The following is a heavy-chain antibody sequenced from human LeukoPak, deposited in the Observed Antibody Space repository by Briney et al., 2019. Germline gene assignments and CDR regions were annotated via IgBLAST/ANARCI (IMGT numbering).Heavy chain of an antibody. Sequence: GGSLRLSCVASGFMFSHYSMNWVRQAPGKGLEWVSCISSSITTRSFIYYADSVKGRFTISRDNAKNSLYLQMNSLRVEDTAVYFCAREDSSSWFSNWFDPWGQGTLGTVSS. CDR2: ISSSITTRSFI. CDR1: GFMFSHYS. D-gene: IGHD6-13*01. CDR3: AREDSSSWFSNWFDP. V-gene: IGHV3-21*01. J-gene: IGHJ5*02.